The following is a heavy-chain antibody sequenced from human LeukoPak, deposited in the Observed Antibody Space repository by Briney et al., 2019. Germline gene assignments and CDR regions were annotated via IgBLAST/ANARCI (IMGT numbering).Heavy chain of an antibody. Sequence: SETLSLTCSVSGDSIYNSDFYWNWIRQPPGKGLEWIGYIYYSGMTYYNPSLQSRFTISVDTSKNQFSLKVKSVTPADTAVYYCARVESTTATSTTISTWFDPWGPGTLVTVSP. V-gene: IGHV4-30-4*08. CDR2: IYYSGMT. D-gene: IGHD2/OR15-2a*01. CDR1: GDSIYNSDFY. J-gene: IGHJ5*02. CDR3: ARVESTTATSTTISTWFDP.